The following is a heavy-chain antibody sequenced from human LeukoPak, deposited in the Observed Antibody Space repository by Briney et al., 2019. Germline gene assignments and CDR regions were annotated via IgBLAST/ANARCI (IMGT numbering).Heavy chain of an antibody. CDR1: GLIFRSYW. J-gene: IGHJ4*02. CDR3: ARERDGRFFDY. Sequence: PGGSLRLSCAVSGLIFRSYWMSWVRQAPGKGLEWVANINQDGSEKYFVDSVKGRFTISRDNAKNSLHLQMNPLRAEDTAVYYCARERDGRFFDYWGQGTLVTVSS. D-gene: IGHD5-24*01. CDR2: INQDGSEK. V-gene: IGHV3-7*01.